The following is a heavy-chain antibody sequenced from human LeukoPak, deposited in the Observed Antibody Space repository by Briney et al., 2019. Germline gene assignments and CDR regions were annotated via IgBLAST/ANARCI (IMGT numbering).Heavy chain of an antibody. CDR2: IYYSGST. CDR3: ARRVVVVPAAKYSYYMDV. CDR1: GRSISSSGYY. J-gene: IGHJ6*03. Sequence: SDTQSLTCTVSGRSISSSGYYWAWVRQPPGKGLERIGSIYYSGSTYYNPSLTIRVPISVDTSKNQFALELTSVTAAGRAVHFCARRVVVVPAAKYSYYMDVSGKGTTVTVS. D-gene: IGHD2-2*01. V-gene: IGHV4-39*01.